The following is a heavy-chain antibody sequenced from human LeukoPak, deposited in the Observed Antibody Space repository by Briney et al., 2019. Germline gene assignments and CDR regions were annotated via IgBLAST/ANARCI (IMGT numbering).Heavy chain of an antibody. CDR1: GGSISSYY. D-gene: IGHD3-3*01. CDR2: IYTTGNT. CDR3: ARDARGWSGFDY. J-gene: IGHJ4*02. Sequence: SETLSLTCSVSGGSISSYYWSWIRQPAGKGRERIGRIYTTGNTDYNPSLKSRVTMSVDTSKNQFSLNLSSVTAADTAVYYCARDARGWSGFDYWGQGTLVTVSS. V-gene: IGHV4-4*07.